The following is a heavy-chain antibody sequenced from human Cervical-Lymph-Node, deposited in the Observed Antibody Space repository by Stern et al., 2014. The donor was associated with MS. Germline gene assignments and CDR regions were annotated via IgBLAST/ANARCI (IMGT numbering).Heavy chain of an antibody. CDR2: KHPSVGST. CDR1: GSTFTNSY. V-gene: IGHV1-46*01. CDR3: AFMFRGIKSGYSYAMGG. J-gene: IGHJ6*01. Sequence: QVQLVESGAEVKKPGASVKVSCKTSGSTFTNSYIHWVRQAPGQGLEWMGTKHPSVGSTVYAQKFQGRVTMTSDTSTSTVHMELSSLRSEDTAIFYCAFMFRGIKSGYSYAMGGGGEGTTVTVSS. D-gene: IGHD3-10*01.